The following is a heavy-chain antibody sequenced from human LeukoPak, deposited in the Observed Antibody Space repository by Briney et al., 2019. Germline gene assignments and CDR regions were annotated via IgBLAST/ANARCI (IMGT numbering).Heavy chain of an antibody. CDR2: IIPIFGTA. V-gene: IGHV1-69*13. D-gene: IGHD5-12*01. J-gene: IGHJ6*02. CDR3: ARAGRGYDSEYHYGMDV. CDR1: GGTFSRYA. Sequence: SVKVSCKASGGTFSRYAISWVRQAPGQGLEWMGGIIPIFGTANYAQKFHGRVRITADESTSTAYMELSSLRSEDTAVYYCARAGRGYDSEYHYGMDVWGQGTTVTVSS.